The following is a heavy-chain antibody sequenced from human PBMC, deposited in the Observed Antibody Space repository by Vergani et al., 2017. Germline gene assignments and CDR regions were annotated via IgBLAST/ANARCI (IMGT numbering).Heavy chain of an antibody. Sequence: QVQLQESGPGLVKPSQTLYLTCTVYGGSFRGYYWSWIRQPPGKGLEWVGEINHRGTTNYNPSLKSRVTLPVDTSKNQFSLTLSSVTAADTAGDCFAGGPAGWRFGSSWLYFDYGGQGTLVTVSS. CDR1: GGSFRGYY. V-gene: IGHV4-34*09. CDR3: AGGPAGWRFGSSWLYFDY. CDR2: INHRGTT. D-gene: IGHD6-13*01. J-gene: IGHJ4*02.